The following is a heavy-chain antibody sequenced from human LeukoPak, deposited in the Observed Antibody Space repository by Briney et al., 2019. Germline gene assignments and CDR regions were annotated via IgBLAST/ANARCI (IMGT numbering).Heavy chain of an antibody. CDR2: IYHSGST. CDR3: ARDAPGIAVAGTRTYGMDV. CDR1: GGSISSSNW. Sequence: SGTLSLTCAVSGGSISSSNWWSWVRQPPGKGLEWIGKIYHSGSTNYNPSLKSRVTISVDKSKNQFSLKLSSVTAADTAVYYCARDAPGIAVAGTRTYGMDVWGQGTTVTVSS. J-gene: IGHJ6*02. V-gene: IGHV4-4*02. D-gene: IGHD6-19*01.